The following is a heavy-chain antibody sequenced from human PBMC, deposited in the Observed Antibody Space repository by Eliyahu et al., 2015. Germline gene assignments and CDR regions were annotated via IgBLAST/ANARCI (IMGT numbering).Heavy chain of an antibody. Sequence: EEQLVESGGGLVQPGESLRLSCVGSGFTLGSYWMYWVRQAPGKGLDWVAQIDNSGGNTNYADSVRGRFTVSRDNAKNTLYLQMNSLRDDDTATYYCARGGHHHGLDVWGNGTAITVST. CDR3: ARGGHHHGLDV. J-gene: IGHJ6*04. CDR2: IDNSGGNT. CDR1: GFTLGSYW. V-gene: IGHV3-74*01. D-gene: IGHD1-14*01.